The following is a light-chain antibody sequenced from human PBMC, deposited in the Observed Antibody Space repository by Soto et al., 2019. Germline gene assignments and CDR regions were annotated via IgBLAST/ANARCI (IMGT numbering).Light chain of an antibody. V-gene: IGKV1-12*01. J-gene: IGKJ3*01. Sequence: DVQMTQSPSSVSASVGDRVTITCRASQGISIWVAWYQQKPGNPPKLLIYAASSLQRGVPSRFSGSGSGTDFTLTIRSLQPEDFATDYCQQANSSPFTFGPGTKVDS. CDR3: QQANSSPFT. CDR2: AAS. CDR1: QGISIW.